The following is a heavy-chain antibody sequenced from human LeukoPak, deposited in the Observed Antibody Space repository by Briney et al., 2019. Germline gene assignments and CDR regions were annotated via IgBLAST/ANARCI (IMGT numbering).Heavy chain of an antibody. Sequence: GGSLRLSCAASGFTVSSSYMSWVRQAPGKGLEWVSVIYTGGSTYYADSVKGRFTISRGNSKNTLYLQMNSLRAEDTAVYYCARRAGYNYPNDYWGQGTLVTVSS. CDR2: IYTGGST. V-gene: IGHV3-66*02. D-gene: IGHD5-24*01. CDR3: ARRAGYNYPNDY. CDR1: GFTVSSSY. J-gene: IGHJ4*02.